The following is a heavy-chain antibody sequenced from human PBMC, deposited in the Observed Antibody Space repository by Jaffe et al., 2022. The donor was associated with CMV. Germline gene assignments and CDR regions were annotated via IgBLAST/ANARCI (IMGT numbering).Heavy chain of an antibody. V-gene: IGHV3-66*01. J-gene: IGHJ4*02. CDR3: AKEPSLTYDSWSGYLTD. Sequence: EVQLVESGGGLVQPGGSLKLSCAASGFTVSDNFMSWVRQAPGKGLEWVSVLYRGGATNYADSVKGRFVISRDSSKNTLYLQMNSLRAEDTAVYYCAKEPSLTYDSWSGYLTDWGQGTLVTVSS. CDR2: LYRGGAT. D-gene: IGHD3-3*01. CDR1: GFTVSDNF.